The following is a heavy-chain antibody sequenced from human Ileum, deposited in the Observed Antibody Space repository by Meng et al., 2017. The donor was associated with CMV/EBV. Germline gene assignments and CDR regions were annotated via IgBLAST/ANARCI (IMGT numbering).Heavy chain of an antibody. J-gene: IGHJ4*02. CDR2: IKTSRDGGTT. D-gene: IGHD3-22*01. CDR1: DFVFSEAY. Sequence: CAAADFVFSEAYMSWVRQAPGKGLEWVGRIKTSRDGGTTQYAAFVKGRFTISRNNLQNTVDLKLNSLTMDDAGVYYCTTGYSSVSFGWGQGTLVTVSS. V-gene: IGHV3-15*06. CDR3: TTGYSSVSFG.